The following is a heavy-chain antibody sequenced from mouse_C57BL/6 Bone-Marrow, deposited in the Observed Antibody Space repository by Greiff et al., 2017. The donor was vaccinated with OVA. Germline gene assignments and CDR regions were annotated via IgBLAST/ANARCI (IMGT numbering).Heavy chain of an antibody. CDR1: GYTFTSYG. CDR3: ANQLPSLFDY. Sequence: VQLQQSGAELARPGASVQLSCKASGYTFTSYGISWVKQRTGQGLEWIGEIYPRSGNTYYNEKFKGKAALTADKSSSTAYMELRSLTSEDSAVYFCANQLPSLFDYWGQGTTLTVSS. D-gene: IGHD1-1*01. V-gene: IGHV1-81*01. J-gene: IGHJ2*01. CDR2: IYPRSGNT.